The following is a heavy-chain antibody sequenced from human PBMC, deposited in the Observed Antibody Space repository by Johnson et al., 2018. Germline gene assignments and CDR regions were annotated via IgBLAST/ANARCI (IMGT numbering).Heavy chain of an antibody. Sequence: VQLVESGGGLVQPGRSLRLSCAASGFTFSSYAISWVRQAPGQGLEWMGRIIPIFGTTNYAQKFQGRVTITADKSTSTAYMELSSLGSEDTAVYYCARAAYYGSRVDCFQHWGQGTLVTVSS. D-gene: IGHD3-22*01. CDR3: ARAAYYGSRVDCFQH. CDR1: GFTFSSYA. CDR2: IIPIFGTT. J-gene: IGHJ1*01. V-gene: IGHV1-69*06.